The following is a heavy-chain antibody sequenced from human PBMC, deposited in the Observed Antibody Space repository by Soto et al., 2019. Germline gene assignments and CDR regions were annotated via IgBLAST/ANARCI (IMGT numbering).Heavy chain of an antibody. J-gene: IGHJ4*02. D-gene: IGHD5-12*01. CDR3: ARANIVATIFDY. CDR1: GGSISSYY. CDR2: IYYSGST. V-gene: IGHV4-59*01. Sequence: SETLSLTCTVSGGSISSYYWSWIRQPPGKGLEWIGYIYYSGSTNYNPSLKSRVTISVDTSKNQFSLKLSSVTAADTAVYYCARANIVATIFDYWGQGTLVTVSS.